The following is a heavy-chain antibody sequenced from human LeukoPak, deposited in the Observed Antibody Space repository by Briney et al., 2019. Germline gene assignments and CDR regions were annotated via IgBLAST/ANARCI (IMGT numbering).Heavy chain of an antibody. J-gene: IGHJ4*02. CDR1: GSTFSSYW. CDR3: ARVVVVEASYYFDY. CDR2: IKQDGSEK. V-gene: IGHV3-7*01. D-gene: IGHD6-6*01. Sequence: GGSLRLSCAASGSTFSSYWMSWVRQAPGKGLEWVANIKQDGSEKYYVDSVKGRFTISRDNAKNSLYLQMNSLRAEDTAVYYCARVVVVEASYYFDYWGQGTLVTVSS.